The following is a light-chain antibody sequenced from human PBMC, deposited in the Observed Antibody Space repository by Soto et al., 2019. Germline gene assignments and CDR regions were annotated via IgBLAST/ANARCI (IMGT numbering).Light chain of an antibody. J-gene: IGLJ2*01. V-gene: IGLV2-11*01. CDR1: SSDVGGYDY. CDR2: DVT. Sequence: QSALTQPRSVSGSPGQSVTISCTGTSSDVGGYDYVSWYQQHPGKAPKLMIYDVTKRPSGVPDRFSGSKSGNTASLIISGLQAEDEADYYCLSYAGSNTLVAFGGGTKLTVL. CDR3: LSYAGSNTLVA.